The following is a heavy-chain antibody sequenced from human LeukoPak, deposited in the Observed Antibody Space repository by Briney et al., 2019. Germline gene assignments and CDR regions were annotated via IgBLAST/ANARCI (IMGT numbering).Heavy chain of an antibody. D-gene: IGHD4-17*01. CDR2: ISSSSSYI. CDR3: ARDFDGDYVGYFQH. V-gene: IGHV3-21*01. Sequence: GGSLGLSCAASGFTFSSYSMNWVRQAPGKGLEWVSSISSSSSYIYYADSVKGRFTISRDNAKNSLYLQMNSLRAEDTAVYYCARDFDGDYVGYFQHRGQGTLVTVSS. J-gene: IGHJ1*01. CDR1: GFTFSSYS.